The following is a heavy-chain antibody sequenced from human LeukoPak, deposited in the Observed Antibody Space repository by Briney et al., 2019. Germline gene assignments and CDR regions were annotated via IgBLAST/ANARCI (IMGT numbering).Heavy chain of an antibody. CDR2: IYSGGST. J-gene: IGHJ6*03. CDR1: GFTVSSNY. CDR3: ARVNRGYYGSGSHSPYYYYYYMDV. V-gene: IGHV3-66*01. Sequence: GGSLILSCAASGFTVSSNYMSWVRQAPGKGLEWVSVIYSGGSTYYADSVKGRFTISRDNSKNTLYLQMNSLRAEDTAVYYCARVNRGYYGSGSHSPYYYYYYMDVWGKGTTVTISS. D-gene: IGHD3-10*01.